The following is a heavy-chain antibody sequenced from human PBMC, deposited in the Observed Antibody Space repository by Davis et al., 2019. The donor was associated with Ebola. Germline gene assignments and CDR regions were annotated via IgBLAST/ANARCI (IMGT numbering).Heavy chain of an antibody. V-gene: IGHV1-3*01. CDR3: ARDQSGWNWFDP. D-gene: IGHD3-3*01. Sequence: ASVKVSCKASGGTFSSYAISWVRQAPGQRLEWMGWINAGNGNTKYSQKFQGRVTITRDTSASTAYMELSSLRSEDTAVYYCARDQSGWNWFDPWGQGTLVTVSS. CDR2: INAGNGNT. J-gene: IGHJ5*02. CDR1: GGTFSSYA.